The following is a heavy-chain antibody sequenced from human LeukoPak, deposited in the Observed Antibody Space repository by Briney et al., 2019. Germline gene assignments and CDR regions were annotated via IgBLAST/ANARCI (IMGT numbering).Heavy chain of an antibody. CDR1: GYTFTGYY. Sequence: ASVKVSCKASGYTFTGYYMHWVRQAPGQGLEWMGWINPNSGGTNYAQKFQGRVTMTRDTSISTAYMELSRLRSDDTAVYYCATQLRYFDWTNGMDVWGQGTTVTVSS. D-gene: IGHD3-9*01. V-gene: IGHV1-2*02. CDR3: ATQLRYFDWTNGMDV. CDR2: INPNSGGT. J-gene: IGHJ6*02.